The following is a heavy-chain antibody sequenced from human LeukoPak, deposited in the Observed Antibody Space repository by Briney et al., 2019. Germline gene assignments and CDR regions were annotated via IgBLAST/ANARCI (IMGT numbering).Heavy chain of an antibody. J-gene: IGHJ4*02. CDR3: ARERGDLDY. V-gene: IGHV3-7*01. CDR1: GFTFSFYW. Sequence: GGSLRLSCAASGFTFSFYWMSWVRQAPGKGLEWVANIKQDGSEIYYVDSVKGRFTISRDNAKNSLYLQMNSLRAEDTAVYYCARERGDLDYWGQGTLVTVSS. CDR2: IKQDGSEI. D-gene: IGHD3-10*01.